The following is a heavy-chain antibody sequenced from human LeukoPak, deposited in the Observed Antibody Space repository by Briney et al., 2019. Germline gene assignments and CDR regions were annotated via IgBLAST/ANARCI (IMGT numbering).Heavy chain of an antibody. CDR1: GGSFSGYY. CDR3: ARAPGWLDY. CDR2: INHSGST. J-gene: IGHJ4*02. D-gene: IGHD6-19*01. V-gene: IGHV4-34*01. Sequence: PSETLSLTCAVYGGSFSGYYWSWIRQPPGKGLEWIGEINHSGSTNYNPSLKSRVTISVDTSKNQFSLKLSSVTAADTAVYYCARAPGWLDYWGQGTLVTVSS.